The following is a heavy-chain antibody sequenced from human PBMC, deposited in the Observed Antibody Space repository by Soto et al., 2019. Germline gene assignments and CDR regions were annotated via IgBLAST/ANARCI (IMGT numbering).Heavy chain of an antibody. CDR2: IKQDGSEK. V-gene: IGHV3-7*01. Sequence: GGSLRLSCAASGFTFSSYWMSWVRQAPGKGLEWVANIKQDGSEKYYVDSVKGRFTISRDNAKNSLYLQMNSLRAEDSAVYYCARSSHYYDSSGYYYEVVPYFDYWGQGTLVTVSS. CDR1: GFTFSSYW. CDR3: ARSSHYYDSSGYYYEVVPYFDY. D-gene: IGHD3-22*01. J-gene: IGHJ4*02.